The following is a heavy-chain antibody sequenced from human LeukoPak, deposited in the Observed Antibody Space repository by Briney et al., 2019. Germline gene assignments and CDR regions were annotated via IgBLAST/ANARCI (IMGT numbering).Heavy chain of an antibody. CDR1: GFTVSSNY. D-gene: IGHD3-22*01. Sequence: GGSLRLSCAASGFTVSSNYMSWVRQAPGKGLEWVSVIYSGGSTYYADSVKGRFTISRDNSKNTMYLQMNSLRAEDTAVYYCARDSSDYPYFDYWGQGTLVTVSS. V-gene: IGHV3-66*01. CDR3: ARDSSDYPYFDY. CDR2: IYSGGST. J-gene: IGHJ4*02.